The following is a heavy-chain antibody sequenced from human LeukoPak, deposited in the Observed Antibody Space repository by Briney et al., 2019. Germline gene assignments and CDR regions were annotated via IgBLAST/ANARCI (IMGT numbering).Heavy chain of an antibody. J-gene: IGHJ3*02. CDR2: ISGSGGST. D-gene: IGHD3-10*01. V-gene: IGHV3-23*01. CDR1: GFTFSSYA. Sequence: GGSLRLSCAASGFTFSSYAMSWVRQAPGKGLEWVSAISGSGGSTYCADSVKGRFTISRHNSKNTLYLQMNSLRAEDRAVYYCAKDGSVLLWFGESDAFDIWGQG. CDR3: AKDGSVLLWFGESDAFDI.